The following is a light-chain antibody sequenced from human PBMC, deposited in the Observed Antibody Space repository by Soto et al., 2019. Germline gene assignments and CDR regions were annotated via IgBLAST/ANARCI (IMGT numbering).Light chain of an antibody. CDR2: WAS. V-gene: IGKV4-1*01. CDR3: HQYHSVPRT. CDR1: QSILYSSNNKNY. Sequence: DIVMTQSPDSLVVSLGERATINCKSSQSILYSSNNKNYLAWYQQKPGQPPKLLIYWASTRESGVPDRFSGSGSGTDFTLTISSLQAEDVAVYYCHQYHSVPRTFGQGTKVENK. J-gene: IGKJ1*01.